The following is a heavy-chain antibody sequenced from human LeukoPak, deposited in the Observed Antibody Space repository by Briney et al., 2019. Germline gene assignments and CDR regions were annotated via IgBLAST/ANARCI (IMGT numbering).Heavy chain of an antibody. Sequence: GGSLRLSCAASGFTFSAYGMSWVRQAPGKGLEWISHISSGRSVMNYADSVKGRFTISRDNGENLVYLQMNSLRDEDTAVYYCAGGVYGYNAFDYWGQGTLVSVSS. CDR1: GFTFSAYG. CDR3: AGGVYGYNAFDY. V-gene: IGHV3-48*02. J-gene: IGHJ4*02. CDR2: ISSGRSVM. D-gene: IGHD5/OR15-5a*01.